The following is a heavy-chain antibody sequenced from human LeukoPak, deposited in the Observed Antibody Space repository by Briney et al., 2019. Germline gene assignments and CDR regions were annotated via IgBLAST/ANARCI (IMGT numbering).Heavy chain of an antibody. D-gene: IGHD3-22*01. CDR1: GFTFSSYG. V-gene: IGHV3-30*18. CDR3: AKEFKWLSNHKGFDY. Sequence: PGGSLRLSCAASGFTFSSYGMHWVRQAPGKGLEWVAVISYDGSNKYYADSVKGRFTISRDNSKNTLYLQMNSLRAEDTAVYYCAKEFKWLSNHKGFDYWGQGTLVTVSS. CDR2: ISYDGSNK. J-gene: IGHJ4*02.